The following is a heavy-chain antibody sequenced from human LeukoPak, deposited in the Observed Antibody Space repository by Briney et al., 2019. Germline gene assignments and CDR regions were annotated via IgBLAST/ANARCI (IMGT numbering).Heavy chain of an antibody. V-gene: IGHV3-21*01. CDR2: ISSSSSYI. CDR1: GFTFSSYA. CDR3: ARADYGDYEGY. Sequence: GGSLRLSCEASGFTFSSYAMTWVRQAPGKGLEWVSSISSSSSYIYYADSVKGRFTISRDNGKNTLYLQMNSLRAEDTAVYYCARADYGDYEGYWGQGTLVTVSS. J-gene: IGHJ4*02. D-gene: IGHD4-17*01.